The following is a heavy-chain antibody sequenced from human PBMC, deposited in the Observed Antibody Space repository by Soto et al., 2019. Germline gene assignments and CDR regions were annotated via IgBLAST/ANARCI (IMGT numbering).Heavy chain of an antibody. CDR3: ARASYTYYYDSSGYYSPEYYFDY. D-gene: IGHD3-22*01. CDR2: IYYSGST. J-gene: IGHJ4*02. V-gene: IGHV4-30-4*01. Sequence: SETLSLTCTVSGGSISSGDYYWSWIRQPPGKGLEWIGYIYYSGSTYYNPSLKSRVTISVDTSKNQFSLKLSSVTAADTAVYYCARASYTYYYDSSGYYSPEYYFDYWRQGTLVTVSS. CDR1: GGSISSGDYY.